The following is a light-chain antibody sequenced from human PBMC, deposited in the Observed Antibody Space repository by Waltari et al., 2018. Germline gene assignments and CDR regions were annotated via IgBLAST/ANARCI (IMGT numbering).Light chain of an antibody. CDR3: QQFINYPFT. V-gene: IGKV1D-13*01. J-gene: IGKJ3*01. CDR2: DAS. Sequence: AIQLTQSPSSLSASLGDRVTITCRASQGIRSALAWYQQRPGKPPQFLIYDASTLHSGVPSRFSGSWSGTDFSLTINSLQPEDFATYYCQQFINYPFTFGPGTKVDIK. CDR1: QGIRSA.